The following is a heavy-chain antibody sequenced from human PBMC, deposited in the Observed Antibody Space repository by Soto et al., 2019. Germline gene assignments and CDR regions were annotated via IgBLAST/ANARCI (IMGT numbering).Heavy chain of an antibody. D-gene: IGHD6-19*01. CDR2: INLSVGTT. Sequence: QVHLVQSGAEVKKPGASVKVSCKASGYTFTTYYMHWARQVPGQGLEWMGIINLSVGTTTYAQKFPGRVTMTRDTSTSTVYMELSSLRSEDTAVYYCARRSFSSGWDFDYWGQGTLVTVSS. CDR3: ARRSFSSGWDFDY. J-gene: IGHJ4*02. V-gene: IGHV1-46*01. CDR1: GYTFTTYY.